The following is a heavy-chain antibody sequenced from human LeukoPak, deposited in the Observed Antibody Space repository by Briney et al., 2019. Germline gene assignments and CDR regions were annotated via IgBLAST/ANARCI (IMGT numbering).Heavy chain of an antibody. V-gene: IGHV1-18*01. CDR2: ISAYNGNT. CDR1: GYTFTSYG. J-gene: IGHJ4*02. Sequence: ASVKVSCKASGYTFTSYGISWVRQAPGQGLEWMGWISAYNGNTNYAQKLQGRVTMTTDTSTSTAYMELRSLRSDDTAVYYCARDSRKYQLLPGVYWGQGTLVTVSS. D-gene: IGHD2-2*01. CDR3: ARDSRKYQLLPGVY.